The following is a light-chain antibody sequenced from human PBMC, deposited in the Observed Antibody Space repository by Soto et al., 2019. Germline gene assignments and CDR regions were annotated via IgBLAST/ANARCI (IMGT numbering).Light chain of an antibody. CDR3: QQSYSSPLT. Sequence: DVGMTQSPDSLAVSLGERATINCKSSQSFLYSSNNKNYLAWYQQKPGQPPKLLIYWASTRESGVPDRFSGSGSGTDFTLTISSLQAEDVAAYYCQQSYSSPLTFAGGTMVDVK. J-gene: IGKJ4*01. CDR1: QSFLYSSNNKNY. V-gene: IGKV4-1*01. CDR2: WAS.